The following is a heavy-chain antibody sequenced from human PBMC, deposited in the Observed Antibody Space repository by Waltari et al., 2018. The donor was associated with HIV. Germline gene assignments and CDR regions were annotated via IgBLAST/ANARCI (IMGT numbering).Heavy chain of an antibody. J-gene: IGHJ6*02. CDR2: IYYIGTT. D-gene: IGHD6-6*01. CDR1: GGSISSSSYY. V-gene: IGHV4-39*01. CDR3: ARSIAAPPRYYYYGMDV. Sequence: QLQLQESGPGLVKPSETLSLTCTVSGGSISSSSYYWGWIRQPPGKGLEWIGSIYYIGTTYANPSLKSLVTISVDTSKNQFSLKLSSVTAADTAVYYCARSIAAPPRYYYYGMDVWGQGTTVTVSS.